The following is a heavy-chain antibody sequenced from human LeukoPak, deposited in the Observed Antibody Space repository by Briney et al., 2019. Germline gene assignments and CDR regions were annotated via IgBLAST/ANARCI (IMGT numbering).Heavy chain of an antibody. Sequence: PSQTLSLTCTVSGGSISSGSYYWSWIRQPAGKGLEWIGRIYTSGSTNYNPSLKSRVTISVDTSKNQFSLKLSSVTAADTAVYYCASARIAAAGTGVDYWGQGTLVTVSS. CDR3: ASARIAAAGTGVDY. J-gene: IGHJ4*02. CDR1: GGSISSGSYY. V-gene: IGHV4-61*02. CDR2: IYTSGST. D-gene: IGHD6-13*01.